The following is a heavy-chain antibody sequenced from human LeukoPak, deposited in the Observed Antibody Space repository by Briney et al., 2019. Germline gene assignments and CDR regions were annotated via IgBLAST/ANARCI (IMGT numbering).Heavy chain of an antibody. Sequence: PSETLSLTCTVSGGSISSRSYYWSWIRQPPGKGLEWIGSIYYSGSTYYNPSLKSRVTISVDTSKNQFSLKLSSVTAADTAVYYCARLLRVRVATQIAAAGIWHWGQGTLVTVSS. J-gene: IGHJ1*01. CDR1: GGSISSRSYY. CDR2: IYYSGST. D-gene: IGHD6-13*01. CDR3: ARLLRVRVATQIAAAGIWH. V-gene: IGHV4-39*01.